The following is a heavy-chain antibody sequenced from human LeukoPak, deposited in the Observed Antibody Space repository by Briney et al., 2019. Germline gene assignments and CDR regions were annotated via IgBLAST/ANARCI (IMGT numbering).Heavy chain of an antibody. D-gene: IGHD1-26*01. Sequence: GGTLRLSCAASGFTFSSYDMSWVRQAPGKGLEWVSRISASGYTTYYADSVKGRFTLSRDNSKNTLYLQMNSLRAEDTALYYCARGGSYLSAFDIWGQGTMVTVSS. CDR2: ISASGYTT. CDR1: GFTFSSYD. V-gene: IGHV3-23*01. J-gene: IGHJ3*02. CDR3: ARGGSYLSAFDI.